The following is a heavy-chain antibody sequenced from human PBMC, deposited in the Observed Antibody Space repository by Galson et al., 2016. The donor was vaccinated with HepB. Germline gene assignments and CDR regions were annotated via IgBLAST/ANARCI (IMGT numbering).Heavy chain of an antibody. J-gene: IGHJ4*02. CDR3: AKLHRFRSCYNVCVDY. Sequence: SLRLSCAASGFTFSTYAMSWVRQAPGKGLEWVSGISSSSTTTYYADSVKGRFTISRDNSKNTRYMQLNSLRAEDTAVYYCAKLHRFRSCYNVCVDYWGQGTLVTVSS. CDR1: GFTFSTYA. D-gene: IGHD3-3*01. V-gene: IGHV3-23*01. CDR2: ISSSSTTT.